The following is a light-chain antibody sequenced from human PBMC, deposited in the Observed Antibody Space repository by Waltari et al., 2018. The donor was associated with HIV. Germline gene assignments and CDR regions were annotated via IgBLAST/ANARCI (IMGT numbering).Light chain of an antibody. CDR1: TNDVGSSKY. V-gene: IGLV2-14*01. CDR2: EVS. J-gene: IGLJ3*02. CDR3: CSYRQITMLV. Sequence: QSALTQPASVSGSPGQSITISCTGSTNDVGSSKYVSWYPPHSGKAHKIIISEVSHPPSGLSDRFSASKSGNTASLTISGLQEEDEADYYCCSYRQITMLVFGSGTKLTVL.